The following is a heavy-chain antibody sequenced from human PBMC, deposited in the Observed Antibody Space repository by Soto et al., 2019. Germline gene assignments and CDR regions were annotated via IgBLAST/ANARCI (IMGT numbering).Heavy chain of an antibody. J-gene: IGHJ5*02. D-gene: IGHD4-4*01. CDR3: ATYDYSNYVPWFDP. Sequence: GGSLRLSCAASGFTFSSYGMHWVRQAPGKGLEWVAVISYDGSNKYYADSVKGRFTISRDNSKNTLYLQMNSLRAEDTAVYYCATYDYSNYVPWFDPGAREPWSPSPQ. CDR2: ISYDGSNK. CDR1: GFTFSSYG. V-gene: IGHV3-30*03.